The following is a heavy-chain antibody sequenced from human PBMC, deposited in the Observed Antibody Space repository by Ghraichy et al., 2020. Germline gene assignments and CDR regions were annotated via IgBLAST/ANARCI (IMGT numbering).Heavy chain of an antibody. J-gene: IGHJ4*02. D-gene: IGHD2-15*01. Sequence: ASVKVSCKASGYTFTNYDINWVRQATGQGLEWVGWMNPNSGNTGYAQKFQGRVTMTRNTSMSTAYMELRSVRSDDTAVYYCARAVVRNTGCSGVKTYYFDYWGQGTLVTVSS. CDR1: GYTFTNYD. CDR3: ARAVVRNTGCSGVKTYYFDY. V-gene: IGHV1-8*01. CDR2: MNPNSGNT.